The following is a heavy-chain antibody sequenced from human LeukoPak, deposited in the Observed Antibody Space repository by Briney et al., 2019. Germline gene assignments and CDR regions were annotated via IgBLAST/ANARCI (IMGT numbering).Heavy chain of an antibody. CDR3: ARGIVAGIGDY. Sequence: PSETLSLTCTVSGGSISSYYWSWIRQPPGKGLEWIGYISYSGSTNYNPSLKGRVTISVDTSKNQFSLKLSSVTAADTAVYYCARGIVAGIGDYWGQGTLVTVSS. J-gene: IGHJ4*02. D-gene: IGHD6-19*01. CDR2: ISYSGST. V-gene: IGHV4-59*08. CDR1: GGSISSYY.